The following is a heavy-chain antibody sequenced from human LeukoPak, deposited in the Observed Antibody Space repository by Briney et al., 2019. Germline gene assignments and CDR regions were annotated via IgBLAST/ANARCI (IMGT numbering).Heavy chain of an antibody. CDR2: ISSSSSYI. Sequence: GGSLRLSCAASGFTFSSYSMNWVRQAPGKWLEWVSSISSSSSYIYYADSVKGRFTISRDNAKNSLYLQMNSLRAEDTAVYYCARVLAASYCSSTSCPLGYWGQGTLVTVSS. D-gene: IGHD2-2*01. J-gene: IGHJ4*02. CDR1: GFTFSSYS. CDR3: ARVLAASYCSSTSCPLGY. V-gene: IGHV3-21*01.